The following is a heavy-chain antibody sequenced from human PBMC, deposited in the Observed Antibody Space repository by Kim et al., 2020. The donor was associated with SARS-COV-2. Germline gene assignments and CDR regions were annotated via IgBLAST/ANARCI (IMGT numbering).Heavy chain of an antibody. J-gene: IGHJ6*02. CDR2: IYTSGST. Sequence: SETLSLTCTVSGGSISSGSYYWSWIRQPAGKGLEWIGRIYTSGSTNYNPSLKSRVTISVDTSKNQFSLKLSSVTAADTAVYYCARDTLVAYCGGDCYPNYYYYGMDVWGQGTTVTVSS. CDR3: ARDTLVAYCGGDCYPNYYYYGMDV. V-gene: IGHV4-61*02. D-gene: IGHD2-21*02. CDR1: GGSISSGSYY.